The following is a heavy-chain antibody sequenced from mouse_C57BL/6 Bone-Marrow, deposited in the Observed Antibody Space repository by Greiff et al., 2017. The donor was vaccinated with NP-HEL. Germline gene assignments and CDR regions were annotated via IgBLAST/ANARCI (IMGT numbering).Heavy chain of an antibody. D-gene: IGHD1-1*01. Sequence: EVKLQQSGPELVKPGASVKISCKASGYTFTDYYMNWVKQSHGKSLEWIGDINPNNGGTSYNQKFKGKATLTVDKSSSTAYMELRSLTSEDSAVYYCARSDYYGSSYLPYYYAMDYWGQGTSVTVSS. CDR1: GYTFTDYY. CDR3: ARSDYYGSSYLPYYYAMDY. CDR2: INPNNGGT. V-gene: IGHV1-26*01. J-gene: IGHJ4*01.